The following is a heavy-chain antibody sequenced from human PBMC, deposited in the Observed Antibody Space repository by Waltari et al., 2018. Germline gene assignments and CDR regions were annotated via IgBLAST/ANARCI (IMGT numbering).Heavy chain of an antibody. D-gene: IGHD3-22*01. Sequence: QVQLQQWGAGLLKPSETLSLTFAVYGGTFNDHSWNWIRQPPGKGLEWIGQINDSGSTNYNPSLRSRVTISVDTSKNQFSLNLSSVTAADTAVYYCASSYYDTSGYSPFDYWGQGTLVTVSS. J-gene: IGHJ4*02. V-gene: IGHV4-34*01. CDR2: INDSGST. CDR3: ASSYYDTSGYSPFDY. CDR1: GGTFNDHS.